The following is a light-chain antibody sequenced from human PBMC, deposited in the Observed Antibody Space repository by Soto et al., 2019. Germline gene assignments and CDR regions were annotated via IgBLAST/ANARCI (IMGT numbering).Light chain of an antibody. Sequence: DIQMAQSPSSLSSSVGDICTITCRSSQGISTYLAWFQQKPGKVPKRLIYAASSLQSGVPSRFSGSGSGTEFTLTISSLQPEDFATYYCLQHNSFPRTFGQGTKVDI. CDR2: AAS. J-gene: IGKJ1*01. V-gene: IGKV1-17*03. CDR3: LQHNSFPRT. CDR1: QGISTY.